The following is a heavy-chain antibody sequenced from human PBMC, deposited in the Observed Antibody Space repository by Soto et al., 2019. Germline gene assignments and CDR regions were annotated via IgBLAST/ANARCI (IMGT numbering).Heavy chain of an antibody. J-gene: IGHJ4*01. V-gene: IGHV4-4*02. CDR3: ATRDSGRPY. CDR2: SHQSGNT. D-gene: IGHD6-13*01. CDR1: GVSISSHDW. Sequence: QVQLQESGPGLVKPSGTLSLTCAVSGVSISSHDWWTWVRQPPGKGLEWIGESHQSGNTNYNPSLESRVTISLDKSKNQLSLRLSSVTVADASAYYCATRDSGRPYWGHGTLVNVSS.